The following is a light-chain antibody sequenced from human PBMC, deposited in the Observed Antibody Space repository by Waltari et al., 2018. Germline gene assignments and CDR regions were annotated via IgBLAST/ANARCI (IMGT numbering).Light chain of an antibody. CDR1: QDISNY. J-gene: IGKJ3*01. CDR3: QEYQSFPFT. Sequence: DIQMTHTPTSLSASVGDRVTITCRASQDISNYLAWFQQIPGRAPKSLFYGASSVLSGVPSRFTGGRSGTEFTLTITSLQPDDFATYYCQEYQSFPFTFGPGTTVDVK. V-gene: IGKV1-16*01. CDR2: GAS.